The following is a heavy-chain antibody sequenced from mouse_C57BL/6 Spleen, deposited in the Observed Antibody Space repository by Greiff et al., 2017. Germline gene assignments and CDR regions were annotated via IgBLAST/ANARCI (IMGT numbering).Heavy chain of an antibody. CDR3: ARHEYYGSSYGYFDV. CDR1: GYTFTEYT. CDR2: FYPGSGSI. V-gene: IGHV1-62-2*01. Sequence: VQVVESGAELVKPGASVKLSCKASGYTFTEYTIHWVKQRSGQGLEWIGWFYPGSGSIKYNEKFKDKATLTADKSSSTVYMELSRLTSEDSAVYVCARHEYYGSSYGYFDVWGTGTTVTVSS. J-gene: IGHJ1*03. D-gene: IGHD1-1*01.